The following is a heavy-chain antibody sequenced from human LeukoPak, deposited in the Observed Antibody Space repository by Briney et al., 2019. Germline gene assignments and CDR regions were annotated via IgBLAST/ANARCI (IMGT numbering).Heavy chain of an antibody. D-gene: IGHD3-22*01. V-gene: IGHV3-30-3*01. J-gene: IGHJ4*02. CDR3: ASHYDRSGYFPPDY. Sequence: GGSLRLSCAASEFTFSRYAMHWVRQAPGKGLEWVAVISNDGSNKYYADSVKGRFTISRDNSKNTLFLQMNSLRAEDTAVYYCASHYDRSGYFPPDYWGQGTLLTVSS. CDR2: ISNDGSNK. CDR1: EFTFSRYA.